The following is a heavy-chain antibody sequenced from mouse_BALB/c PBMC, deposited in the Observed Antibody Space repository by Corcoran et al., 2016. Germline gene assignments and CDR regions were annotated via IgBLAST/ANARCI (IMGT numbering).Heavy chain of an antibody. CDR1: GYSFTSYY. CDR3: ARWAYWYFDV. J-gene: IGHJ1*01. Sequence: QVQLQQSGPELVKPGASVKISCKASGYSFTSYYIHWVKQRPGQGLVWIGWIFPGSGNTKYNEKFKGKATLTADTSSSTAYMQLSSLTSEDSAVYFCARWAYWYFDVWGAGTTVTVSS. V-gene: IGHV1-66*01. CDR2: IFPGSGNT.